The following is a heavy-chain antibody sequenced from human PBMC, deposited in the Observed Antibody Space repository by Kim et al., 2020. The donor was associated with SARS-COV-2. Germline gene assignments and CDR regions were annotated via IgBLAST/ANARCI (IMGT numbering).Heavy chain of an antibody. D-gene: IGHD3-10*01. V-gene: IGHV1-3*01. J-gene: IGHJ5*02. CDR3: ARENYYGPVNWFDP. Sequence: QKFQGRVTITRDTSASTAYMELSSLRSEDTAVYYCARENYYGPVNWFDPWGQGTLVTVSS.